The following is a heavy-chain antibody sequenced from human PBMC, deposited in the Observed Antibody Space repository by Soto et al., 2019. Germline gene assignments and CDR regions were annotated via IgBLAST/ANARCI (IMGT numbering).Heavy chain of an antibody. D-gene: IGHD2-2*01. Sequence: ASVKVSCKASGYTFTSYDINWVRQATGQGLEWMGWMNPNSGNTGYAQKFQGRVTMTRNTSISTAYMELSSLRSEDTAVYYCASGYCSSTSCYVCQTNDAFDIWGQGTMVTVSS. CDR2: MNPNSGNT. CDR3: ASGYCSSTSCYVCQTNDAFDI. V-gene: IGHV1-8*01. CDR1: GYTFTSYD. J-gene: IGHJ3*02.